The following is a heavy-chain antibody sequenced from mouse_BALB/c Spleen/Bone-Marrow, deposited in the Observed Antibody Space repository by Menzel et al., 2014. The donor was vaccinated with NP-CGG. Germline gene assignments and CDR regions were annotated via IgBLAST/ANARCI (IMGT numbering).Heavy chain of an antibody. CDR3: ARSGSSSGYFDY. CDR2: ISSGSSTV. J-gene: IGHJ2*01. V-gene: IGHV5-17*02. Sequence: EVKVEESGGGLVQPGGSRKLSCAASGFTFSSFGMHWVRQAPEKGLEWVAYISSGSSTVYYADKVMGRFTISRDNHKNTLFLQMTSLRSEDTAMYYCARSGSSSGYFDYWGQGTTLTVSS. D-gene: IGHD1-1*01. CDR1: GFTFSSFG.